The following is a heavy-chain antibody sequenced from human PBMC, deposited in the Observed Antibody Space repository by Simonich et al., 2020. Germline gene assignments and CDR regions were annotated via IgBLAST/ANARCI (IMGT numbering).Heavy chain of an antibody. CDR2: ISSSGSTI. J-gene: IGHJ6*02. V-gene: IGHV3-48*03. D-gene: IGHD6-6*01. Sequence: EVQLVESGGGLVQPGGSLRLSCAASGFTFSSYEMNWVRQAPGNGLEWVSYISSSGSTIYYADSVKGRFTISRDNAKNSLYLQMNSLRAEDTAVYYCARDFRLQLVEIGTYYYYGMDVWGQGTTVTVSS. CDR3: ARDFRLQLVEIGTYYYYGMDV. CDR1: GFTFSSYE.